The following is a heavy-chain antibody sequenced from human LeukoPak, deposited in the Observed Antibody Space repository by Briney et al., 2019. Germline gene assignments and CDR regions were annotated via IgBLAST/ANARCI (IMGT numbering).Heavy chain of an antibody. CDR2: INHSGST. Sequence: SETLSLTCAVYGGSFSGYYWSWIRQPPGKGLEWIGEINHSGSTNYNPSLKSRVTISVDSSKNQSSLKLSSVTAADTAVYNCARGSARAFDIWGQGTMVTVSS. J-gene: IGHJ3*02. CDR3: ARGSARAFDI. CDR1: GGSFSGYY. V-gene: IGHV4-34*01.